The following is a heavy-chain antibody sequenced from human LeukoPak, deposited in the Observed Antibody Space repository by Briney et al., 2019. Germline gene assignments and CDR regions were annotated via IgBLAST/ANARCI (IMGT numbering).Heavy chain of an antibody. V-gene: IGHV3-23*01. J-gene: IGHJ5*02. D-gene: IGHD3-16*01. CDR3: ARDPSTLLPTDDS. CDR1: GFTVSSNY. CDR2: ISGSGGST. Sequence: QPGGSLRLSCAASGFTVSSNYMSWVRQAPGKGLEWVSAISGSGGSTYYADSVQGRFTISRDNSKNTLYLQMNSLGLEDTAIYYCARDPSTLLPTDDSWGRGTLVAVSS.